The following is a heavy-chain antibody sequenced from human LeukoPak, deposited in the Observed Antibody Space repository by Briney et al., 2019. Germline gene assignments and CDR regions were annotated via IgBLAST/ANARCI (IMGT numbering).Heavy chain of an antibody. J-gene: IGHJ4*02. V-gene: IGHV3-20*04. Sequence: PGGSLRLSCAASGFTFDDGMSWVRQAPGKGLEWVSGINWNGGSTGYADSVKGRFTISRDNAKNSLYLQMNSLRAEDTAVYYCARGSYDILTGYKDYWGQGTLVTVSS. CDR1: GFTFDDG. CDR3: ARGSYDILTGYKDY. D-gene: IGHD3-9*01. CDR2: INWNGGST.